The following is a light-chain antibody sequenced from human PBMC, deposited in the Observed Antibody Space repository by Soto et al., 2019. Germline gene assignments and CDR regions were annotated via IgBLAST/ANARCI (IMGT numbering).Light chain of an antibody. J-gene: IGLJ3*02. CDR1: SGSIASSY. CDR2: ADY. Sequence: NFMLTQPHSVSESPGKTVTISCTRSSGSIASSYVQWYRQRPGSAPTTVIYADYQSPSGVPDRFSGSIDGSSNSASLTISGLETEDEADYYCQSYDSSSWVFGGGTKLTVL. CDR3: QSYDSSSWV. V-gene: IGLV6-57*04.